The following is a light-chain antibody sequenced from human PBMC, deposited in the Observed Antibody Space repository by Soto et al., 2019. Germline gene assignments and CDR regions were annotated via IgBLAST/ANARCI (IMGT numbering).Light chain of an antibody. CDR1: NIGGKS. CDR3: QVWNNNYDHYV. Sequence: SYELTQRPSVSVAPGQTARITCGGNNIGGKSLHWYQQKPGQAPVLVVYDDGDRPSGIPERFSGSNSGNTATLTISRVEAGDEADYYCQVWNNNYDHYVFGTGTKVT. J-gene: IGLJ1*01. CDR2: DDG. V-gene: IGLV3-21*02.